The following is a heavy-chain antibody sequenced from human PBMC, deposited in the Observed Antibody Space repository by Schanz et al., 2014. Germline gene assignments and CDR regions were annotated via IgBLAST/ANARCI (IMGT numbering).Heavy chain of an antibody. CDR1: GFTFSSYS. CDR2: VSRSTPDI. Sequence: VQVVQSGGGLVKPGGSLRLSCTASGFTFSSYSMNWVRQAPGKGLEWVSYVSRSTPDIYYADSVRGRFTISRDNAENTLFLQMNSLRAEDTAVYYCARKVVATIGGYYDNWGQGTLVIVAS. J-gene: IGHJ4*02. CDR3: ARKVVATIGGYYDN. V-gene: IGHV3-21*04. D-gene: IGHD5-12*01.